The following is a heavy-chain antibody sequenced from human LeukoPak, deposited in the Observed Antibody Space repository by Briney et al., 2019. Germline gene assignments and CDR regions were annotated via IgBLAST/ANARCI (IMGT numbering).Heavy chain of an antibody. D-gene: IGHD3-3*01. Sequence: GGSLRLSCAASGFTFSSYGMHWVRQAPGKGLEWVAVIWYDGSNKYYADSVKGRFTISRDNSKNTLYLQMNSLRAEDTAVYYCAKAAIFGVDYYYGMDVWGQGTTVTVSS. CDR2: IWYDGSNK. CDR3: AKAAIFGVDYYYGMDV. CDR1: GFTFSSYG. J-gene: IGHJ6*02. V-gene: IGHV3-33*06.